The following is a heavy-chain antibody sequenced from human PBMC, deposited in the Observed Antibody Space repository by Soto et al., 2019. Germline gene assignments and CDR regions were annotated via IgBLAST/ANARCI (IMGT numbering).Heavy chain of an antibody. CDR1: GGTFISYA. D-gene: IGHD6-19*01. V-gene: IGHV1-69*13. CDR2: IIPIFGTA. J-gene: IGHJ6*02. CDR3: ARSFHPPGYSRGWYYYSGMDV. Sequence: GASVKVSCKASGGTFISYAISWVRQAPGQGLEWMGGIIPIFGTANYAQKFQGRVTITADESTSTAYMELSSLRSEDTAVYYCARSFHPPGYSRGWYYYSGMDVWVQGTTVTVS.